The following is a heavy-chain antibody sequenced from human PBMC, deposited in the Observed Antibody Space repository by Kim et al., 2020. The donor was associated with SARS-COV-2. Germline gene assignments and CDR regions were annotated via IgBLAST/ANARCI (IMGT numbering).Heavy chain of an antibody. V-gene: IGHV3-30*04. CDR1: GFTFSSYA. D-gene: IGHD4-17*01. CDR3: ARDAPYGAYFDY. CDR2: ISYDGSNK. J-gene: IGHJ4*02. Sequence: PGGSLRLSCAASGFTFSSYAMHWVRQAPGKGLEWVAVISYDGSNKYYADSVKGRFTISRDNSKNTLYLQMNSLRAEDTAVYYCARDAPYGAYFDYWGQGTLVTVSS.